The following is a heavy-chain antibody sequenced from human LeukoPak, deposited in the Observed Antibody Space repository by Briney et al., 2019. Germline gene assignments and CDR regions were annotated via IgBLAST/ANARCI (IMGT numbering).Heavy chain of an antibody. Sequence: GGSLRLSCTASGFTFGDYAMSWVRQAPGKGLEWVGFIRSNNYGETTEYAASVKGRFTISRDDSDRIAYLQMNSLKTEDTAVYYCTRGAKAAAGLCDYWGQGTLVTVSS. CDR1: GFTFGDYA. V-gene: IGHV3-49*04. CDR2: IRSNNYGETT. D-gene: IGHD6-13*01. J-gene: IGHJ4*02. CDR3: TRGAKAAAGLCDY.